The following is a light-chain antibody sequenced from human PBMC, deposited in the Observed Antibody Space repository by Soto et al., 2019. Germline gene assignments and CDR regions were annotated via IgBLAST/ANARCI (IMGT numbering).Light chain of an antibody. CDR3: SSYTSSNTYV. CDR1: RSQVGIYNR. V-gene: IGLV2-18*02. CDR2: EVS. Sequence: SLLTQPPSLSGSPGQSVALSCTGNRSQVGIYNRVSWYQKPPGTAPKVMIYEVSNRPSGVPDRFSGSKSGNTASLTISGLQAEDEADYYCSSYTSSNTYVFGTGTKVTVL. J-gene: IGLJ1*01.